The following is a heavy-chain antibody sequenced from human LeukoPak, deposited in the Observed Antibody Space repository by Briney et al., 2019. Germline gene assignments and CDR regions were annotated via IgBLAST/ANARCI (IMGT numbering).Heavy chain of an antibody. D-gene: IGHD6-19*01. J-gene: IGHJ4*02. V-gene: IGHV3-30-3*01. CDR2: ISYDESNK. CDR1: GFIFNNYA. Sequence: LSGRSLRLSCAASGFIFNNYATHWVRQAPGKGLEWLAVISYDESNKYYADSVKGQFTISRDNSKNALYLQMNILRAEDTAVYFCARGFSGGAVVAGPPNSWGQGTLVTVSS. CDR3: ARGFSGGAVVAGPPNS.